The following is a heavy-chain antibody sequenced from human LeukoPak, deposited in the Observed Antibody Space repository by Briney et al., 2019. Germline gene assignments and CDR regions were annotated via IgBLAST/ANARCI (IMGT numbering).Heavy chain of an antibody. CDR1: GGSFSSYG. CDR2: RVPILGPT. V-gene: IGHV1-69*13. Sequence: SVKVSCKASGGSFSSYGISWVRQAPGQGLEWMGGRVPILGPTNLAQKFQGRLMITADESTSTAYMELNGLSVEDTAVYYCAREGPVGTDGFWGQGTLVTVSS. CDR3: AREGPVGTDGF. D-gene: IGHD5-24*01. J-gene: IGHJ1*01.